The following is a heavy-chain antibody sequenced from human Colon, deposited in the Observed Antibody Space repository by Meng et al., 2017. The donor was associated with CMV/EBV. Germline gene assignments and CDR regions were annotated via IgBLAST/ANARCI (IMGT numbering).Heavy chain of an antibody. D-gene: IGHD3-22*01. CDR2: IKQDGSEK. J-gene: IGHJ4*02. CDR1: GFTFSDYF. V-gene: IGHV3-7*01. Sequence: GGSLRLSCAASGFTFSDYFMSWVRHTPGKGLEWVANIKQDGSEKFYVHSVKGRFTISRDNAENSLFLQMNSLRAEDTALFYCVRVNYYYDSSGYRRPYFDYWGQGTLVTVSS. CDR3: VRVNYYYDSSGYRRPYFDY.